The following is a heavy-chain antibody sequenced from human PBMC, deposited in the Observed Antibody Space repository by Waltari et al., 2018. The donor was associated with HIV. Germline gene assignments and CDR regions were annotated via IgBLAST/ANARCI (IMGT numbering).Heavy chain of an antibody. CDR3: ARRKGDYRTAFDI. CDR1: GNTFAGYW. D-gene: IGHD4-17*01. V-gene: IGHV5-51*01. CDR2: IYPGDSDA. Sequence: EEKLVQSGAEVKEPGESLKISCTRLGNTFAGYWVGWVRQMPGKGLEWMGVIYPGDSDAVYSPSFQGRVIMSTDSSISTVYLQWSSLRASDTAMYYCARRKGDYRTAFDIWGQGTMVTASS. J-gene: IGHJ3*02.